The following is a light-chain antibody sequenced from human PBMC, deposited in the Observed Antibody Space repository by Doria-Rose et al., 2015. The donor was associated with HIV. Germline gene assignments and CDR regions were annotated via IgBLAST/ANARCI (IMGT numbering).Light chain of an antibody. J-gene: IGKJ1*01. CDR1: QSLSSTY. Sequence: LTQSPGTLSLSPGERATLSCRASQSLSSTYLAWYQQKPGQAPSLLIYDGSTRATGIPDRFSASGSGTDFTLTINRLEPGDFALYYCHQYGTSWTFGQGTKVEI. CDR3: HQYGTSWT. V-gene: IGKV3-20*01. CDR2: DGS.